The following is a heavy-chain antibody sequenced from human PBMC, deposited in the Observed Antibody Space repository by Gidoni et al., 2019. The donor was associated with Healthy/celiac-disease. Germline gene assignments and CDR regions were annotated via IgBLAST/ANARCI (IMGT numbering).Heavy chain of an antibody. V-gene: IGHV2-26*01. CDR3: ARIAVAGFGITNDY. J-gene: IGHJ4*02. CDR2: IFSNDEK. D-gene: IGHD6-19*01. Sequence: QVTLKESGPVLVNPTETLTLTVPVSGFSLSNARMGVSWIRQPPGKALEWLAPIFSNDEKSYSTSLKSRLTISKDTYKSKVVLTMTNMDPEDTARDCCARIAVAGFGITNDYWGQGTLVTVSS. CDR1: GFSLSNARMG.